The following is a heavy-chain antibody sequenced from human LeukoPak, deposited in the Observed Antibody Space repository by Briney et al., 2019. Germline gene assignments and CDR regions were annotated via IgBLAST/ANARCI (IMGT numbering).Heavy chain of an antibody. J-gene: IGHJ6*03. Sequence: PGGSLRLSCAASGVTVSSNFMSWVRQGPGKGLEWGSVIYSGGTTYYADSVKGRFTISRDNSKNTLYLQRNSLRAEDTTVYYCARDGYGNNYMDVWGKGTTVTVSS. CDR2: IYSGGTT. V-gene: IGHV3-53*01. CDR1: GVTVSSNF. D-gene: IGHD1/OR15-1a*01. CDR3: ARDGYGNNYMDV.